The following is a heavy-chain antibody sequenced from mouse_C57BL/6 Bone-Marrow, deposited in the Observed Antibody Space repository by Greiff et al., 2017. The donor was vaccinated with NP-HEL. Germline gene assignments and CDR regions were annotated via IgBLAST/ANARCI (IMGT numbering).Heavy chain of an antibody. J-gene: IGHJ3*01. D-gene: IGHD2-4*01. CDR2: ISSGGSYT. CDR3: ARGRLAAWFAY. Sequence: DVMLVESGGDLVKPGGSLKLSCAASGFTFSSYGMSWVRQTPDKRLEWVATISSGGSYTYYPDSVKGRFTISRDNAKNTLYLQMSSLKSEDTAMYYCARGRLAAWFAYWGQGTLVTVSA. CDR1: GFTFSSYG. V-gene: IGHV5-6*02.